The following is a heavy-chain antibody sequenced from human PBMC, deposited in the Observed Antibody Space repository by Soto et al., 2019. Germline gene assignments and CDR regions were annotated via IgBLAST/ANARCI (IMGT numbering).Heavy chain of an antibody. V-gene: IGHV2-5*02. CDR2: IYWDDDK. Sequence: QITLKESGPTLVKPTQTLTLTCTFSGFSLSTSGVGVGWIRQPPGKALEWLALIYWDDDKRYSPSLKSRLTITKDTSKNQVVLTMTNMAPVDTATYYCAHTSYYYDSSGYYYWGQGTLVTVSS. D-gene: IGHD3-22*01. CDR3: AHTSYYYDSSGYYY. J-gene: IGHJ4*02. CDR1: GFSLSTSGVG.